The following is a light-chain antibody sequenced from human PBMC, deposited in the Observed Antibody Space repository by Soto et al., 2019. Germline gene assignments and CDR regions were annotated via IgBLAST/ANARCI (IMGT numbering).Light chain of an antibody. CDR1: GSDVGGYNY. V-gene: IGLV2-14*03. CDR2: GNS. Sequence: QSVLTQPASVSGSPGQSITLSCTGTGSDVGGYNYVSWYQQHPGKAPKLIIYGNSNRPSGVPDRFSGSKSGTSASLAITGLQAEDEADYYCQSYDSSFVVFGGGTQLTVL. CDR3: QSYDSSFVV. J-gene: IGLJ2*01.